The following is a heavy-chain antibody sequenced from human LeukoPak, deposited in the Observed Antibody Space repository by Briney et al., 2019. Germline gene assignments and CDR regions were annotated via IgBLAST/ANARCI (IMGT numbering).Heavy chain of an antibody. CDR3: ARLSTVVSFDY. D-gene: IGHD4-17*01. CDR1: GGSFSGYY. Sequence: SETLSLTCAVYGGSFSGYYWSWIRQPPGKGLEWIGEINHSGSTYYNPSLKSRVTISVDTSKNQFSLKLSSVTAADTAVYYCARLSTVVSFDYWGQGTLVTVSS. V-gene: IGHV4-34*01. J-gene: IGHJ4*02. CDR2: INHSGST.